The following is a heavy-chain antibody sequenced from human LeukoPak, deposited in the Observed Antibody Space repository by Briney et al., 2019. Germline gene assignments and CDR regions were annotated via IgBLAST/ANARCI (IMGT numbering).Heavy chain of an antibody. CDR2: IYHNGST. J-gene: IGHJ3*01. Sequence: SGALSLTCAVSGGSISSSNWWSWVRQPPGKGLEWIGEIYHNGSTNYNPSLTSRVTISVDESKNYFSLKLNSMTAADTAVYFCARDQRVGYCSSSSCYGAFDVWGQGTMVTVSS. D-gene: IGHD2-2*01. V-gene: IGHV4-4*02. CDR1: GGSISSSNW. CDR3: ARDQRVGYCSSSSCYGAFDV.